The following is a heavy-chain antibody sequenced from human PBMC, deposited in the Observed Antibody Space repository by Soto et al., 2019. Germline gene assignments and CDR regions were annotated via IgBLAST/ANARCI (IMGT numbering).Heavy chain of an antibody. Sequence: SETLSLTCTVSGGSISSSSYYWGWIRQPPGKGLEWIGSIYYSGSTYYNPSLKSRVTISVDTSKNQFSLKLSSVTAADTAVYYCARDYSGDYFGWFDPWGQGTLVTVSS. J-gene: IGHJ5*02. D-gene: IGHD4-17*01. CDR3: ARDYSGDYFGWFDP. CDR1: GGSISSSSYY. CDR2: IYYSGST. V-gene: IGHV4-39*02.